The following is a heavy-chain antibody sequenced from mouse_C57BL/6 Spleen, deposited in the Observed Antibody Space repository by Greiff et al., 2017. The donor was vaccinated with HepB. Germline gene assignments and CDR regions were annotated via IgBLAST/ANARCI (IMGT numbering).Heavy chain of an antibody. V-gene: IGHV2-6-1*01. D-gene: IGHD2-12*01. CDR1: GFSLTSYG. CDR3: ARHLYDGDYYAMDY. CDR2: IWSDGST. Sequence: VKVVESGPGLVAPSQSLSITCTVSGFSLTSYGVHWVRQPPGKGLEWLVVIWSDGSTTYNSALKSRLSISKDNSKSQVFLKMNSLQTDDTAMYYCARHLYDGDYYAMDYWGQGTSVTVSS. J-gene: IGHJ4*01.